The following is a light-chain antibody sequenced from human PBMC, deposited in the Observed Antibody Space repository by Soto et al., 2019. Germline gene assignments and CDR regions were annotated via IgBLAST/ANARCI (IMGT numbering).Light chain of an antibody. V-gene: IGKV4-1*01. CDR3: QQYYSTPRT. CDR1: QSVLYSSNNKNY. CDR2: CAS. Sequence: DIVMTQSPDSLAVSLGERATINCKSSQSVLYSSNNKNYLAWYQQKPGQPPKLLIYCASTREPGVPDRFSGSGSGTDFTLTISSLQAEDVAVYYCQQYYSTPRTFGQGTKVEIK. J-gene: IGKJ1*01.